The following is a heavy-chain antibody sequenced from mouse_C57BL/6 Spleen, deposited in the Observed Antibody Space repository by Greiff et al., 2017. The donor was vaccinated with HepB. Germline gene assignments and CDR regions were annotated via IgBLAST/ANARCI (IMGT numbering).Heavy chain of an antibody. J-gene: IGHJ4*01. V-gene: IGHV5-17*01. D-gene: IGHD1-1*01. CDR1: GFTFSDYG. Sequence: EVKLQESGGGLVKPGGSLKLSCAASGFTFSDYGMHWVRQAPEKGLEWVAYISSGSSTIYYADTVKGRFTISRDNAKNTLFLQMTSLRSEDTAMYYCAGVASPYAMDYWGQGTSVTVSS. CDR2: ISSGSSTI. CDR3: AGVASPYAMDY.